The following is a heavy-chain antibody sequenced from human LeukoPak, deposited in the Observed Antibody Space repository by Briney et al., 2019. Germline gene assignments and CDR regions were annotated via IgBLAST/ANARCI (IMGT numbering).Heavy chain of an antibody. D-gene: IGHD4-17*01. CDR3: AKSLATTVIPTDY. CDR1: GFTFSSYG. Sequence: PGRSLRLSCAASGFTFSSYGMHWVRQAPGKGLEWVSAISGSGGSTYYADSVKGRFTISRDNSKNTLYLQMNSLRAEDTAVYYCAKSLATTVIPTDYWGQGTLVTVSS. CDR2: ISGSGGST. J-gene: IGHJ4*02. V-gene: IGHV3-23*01.